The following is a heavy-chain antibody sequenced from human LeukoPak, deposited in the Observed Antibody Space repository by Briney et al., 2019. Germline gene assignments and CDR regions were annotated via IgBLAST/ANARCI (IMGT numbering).Heavy chain of an antibody. CDR2: IYHSGST. J-gene: IGHJ4*01. CDR1: GYSISSGYY. Sequence: SETLSLTCTVSGYSISSGYYWGWIRQPPGKGLEWIGSIYHSGSTYYNPSLKSRVTISVDTSKNQFSLKLSSVTAADTAVYYCARVDSRWWYPLWGQGTPVPV. CDR3: ARVDSRWWYPL. V-gene: IGHV4-38-2*02. D-gene: IGHD2-15*01.